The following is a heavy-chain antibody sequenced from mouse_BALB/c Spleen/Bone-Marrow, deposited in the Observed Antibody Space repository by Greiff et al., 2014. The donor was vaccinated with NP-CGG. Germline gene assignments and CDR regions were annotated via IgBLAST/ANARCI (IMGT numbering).Heavy chain of an antibody. V-gene: IGHV1-74*01. CDR2: IHPSDSET. CDR1: GYSFTNYW. Sequence: QVQLQQSGAELVRPGASVKLSCKASGYSFTNYWMNWMKQRPGQGLEWIGMIHPSDSETRLNQKFKDKATLTVDKSSSTAYMQLSSPTSEDSAVYYCASDDYDGSWFPYWGQGTLVTVSA. D-gene: IGHD2-4*01. CDR3: ASDDYDGSWFPY. J-gene: IGHJ3*01.